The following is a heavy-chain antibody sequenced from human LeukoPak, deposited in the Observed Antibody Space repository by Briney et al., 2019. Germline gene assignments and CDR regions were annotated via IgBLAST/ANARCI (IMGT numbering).Heavy chain of an antibody. CDR1: GFTFSSYG. CDR3: VKESASSSPYRAGWFDP. V-gene: IGHV3-30*18. J-gene: IGHJ5*02. CDR2: ISYDGSIR. Sequence: GGSLRLSCAASGFTFSSYGMHWVRQAPGKGLEWVAVISYDGSIRYSADSVKGRFTISRDNSKNTLYLQMNSLRAEDTAVYYCVKESASSSPYRAGWFDPWGRGTLVTVSS. D-gene: IGHD6-13*01.